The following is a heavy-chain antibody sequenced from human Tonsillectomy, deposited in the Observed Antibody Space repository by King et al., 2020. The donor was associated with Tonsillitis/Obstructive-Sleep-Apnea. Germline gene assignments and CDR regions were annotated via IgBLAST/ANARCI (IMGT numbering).Heavy chain of an antibody. CDR1: GFTFSSYA. D-gene: IGHD3-3*01. CDR3: ARGPLDFGAYDY. CDR2: ISYDGSNK. Sequence: VQLVESGGGVVQPGRSLRLSCAASGFTFSSYAMHWVRQAPGKGLEWVAVISYDGSNKYYADSVKGRFTISRDNSKNTLYLQMNSLRAEDTAVYYYARGPLDFGAYDYWGQGTLVTVSS. J-gene: IGHJ4*02. V-gene: IGHV3-30*01.